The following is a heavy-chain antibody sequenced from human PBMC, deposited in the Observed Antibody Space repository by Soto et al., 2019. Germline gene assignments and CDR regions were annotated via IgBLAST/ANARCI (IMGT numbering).Heavy chain of an antibody. CDR1: GGSISSYY. V-gene: IGHV4-59*01. J-gene: IGHJ5*02. CDR2: IYYSGST. D-gene: IGHD6-13*01. CDR3: ARASAIAAAGNYWFDP. Sequence: PSETLSLTCTVSGGSISSYYWSWIRQPPGKGLEWIGYIYYSGSTNYNPSLKSRVTISVDTSKNQFSLKLSSVTAADTAVYYCARASAIAAAGNYWFDPWGQGTLVTVS.